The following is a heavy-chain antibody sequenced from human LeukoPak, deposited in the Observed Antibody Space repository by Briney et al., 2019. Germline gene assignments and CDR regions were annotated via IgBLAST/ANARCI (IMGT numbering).Heavy chain of an antibody. J-gene: IGHJ5*02. Sequence: ASVKVSCKASGYTFTSYGINWVRQAPGQGLEWMGWISGKDGHTKYAQKFQGRGTMTIDTSTSTAYMELRRLASDNTAVYYCARDGELGAALGGASYFWFDPWGQGTLVTVSS. D-gene: IGHD6-25*01. CDR1: GYTFTSYG. CDR3: ARDGELGAALGGASYFWFDP. CDR2: ISGKDGHT. V-gene: IGHV1-18*04.